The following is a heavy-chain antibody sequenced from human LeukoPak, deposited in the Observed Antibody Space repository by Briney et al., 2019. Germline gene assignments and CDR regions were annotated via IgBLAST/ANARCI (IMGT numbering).Heavy chain of an antibody. CDR1: GFSLSTSGMC. CDR2: IYYSGST. V-gene: IGHV4-39*07. Sequence: SGPTLVKPTQTLTLTCTFSGFSLSTSGMCVSWIRQPPGKGLEWIGSIYYSGSTYYNPSLKSRVTISVDTSKNQFSLKLSSVTAADTAVYYCARVLWFAGKQGPDFDYWGQGTLVTVSS. CDR3: ARVLWFAGKQGPDFDY. D-gene: IGHD3-10*01. J-gene: IGHJ4*02.